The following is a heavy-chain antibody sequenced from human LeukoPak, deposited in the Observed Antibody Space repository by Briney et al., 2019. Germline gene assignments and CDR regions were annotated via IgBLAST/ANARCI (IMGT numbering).Heavy chain of an antibody. Sequence: SQTLSLTCTVSGVSISSGGYYWSWLRQHPGKGLEWIGYIYYSGSTYYNPSLKSRVTISVDTSKNQFSLKLSSVTAADTVVYYCARGLIGYSYGFSGFDPWGQGTLVTVSS. D-gene: IGHD5-18*01. CDR3: ARGLIGYSYGFSGFDP. V-gene: IGHV4-31*03. J-gene: IGHJ5*02. CDR1: GVSISSGGYY. CDR2: IYYSGST.